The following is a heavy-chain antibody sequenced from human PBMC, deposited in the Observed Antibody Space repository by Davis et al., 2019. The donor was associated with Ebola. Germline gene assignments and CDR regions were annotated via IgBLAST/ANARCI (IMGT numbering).Heavy chain of an antibody. D-gene: IGHD3-16*01. Sequence: PGGSLRLSCTVSGVSISRHYWSWIRQPPGKRLEWIGSIYYTGSAYYNSSLNSRVTISVDTSKNQFSLKLSSVTAADTAMYYCAERGGSVRGRGTLVTVSS. CDR2: IYYTGSA. J-gene: IGHJ4*02. CDR3: AERGGSV. CDR1: GVSISRHY. V-gene: IGHV4-59*11.